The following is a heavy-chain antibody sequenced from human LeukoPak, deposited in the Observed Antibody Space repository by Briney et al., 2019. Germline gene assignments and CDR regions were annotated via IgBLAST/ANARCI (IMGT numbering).Heavy chain of an antibody. V-gene: IGHV1-18*01. CDR1: GYTFTSYG. Sequence: GASVKVSCKASGYTFTSYGISWVRQAPGQGLEWMGWISAYNDNTNYAQKLQGRVTMTTDTSTSTAYMELRSLRSDDTAVYYCARVLYDILTGYSYFDYWGQGTLVTVSS. CDR3: ARVLYDILTGYSYFDY. J-gene: IGHJ4*02. CDR2: ISAYNDNT. D-gene: IGHD3-9*01.